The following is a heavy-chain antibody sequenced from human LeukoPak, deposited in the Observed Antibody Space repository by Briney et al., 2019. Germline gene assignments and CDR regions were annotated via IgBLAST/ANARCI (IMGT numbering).Heavy chain of an antibody. CDR3: AKGFDYGDYLDY. CDR2: ISYDGSNE. Sequence: GGSLRLSCAASGFTFSSYGMHWVRQAPGKGLEWVAVISYDGSNEYYADSVKGRFTISRDNSKNTLYLQMNSLRAEDTAVYYCAKGFDYGDYLDYWGQGTLVTVSS. CDR1: GFTFSSYG. V-gene: IGHV3-30*18. D-gene: IGHD4-17*01. J-gene: IGHJ4*02.